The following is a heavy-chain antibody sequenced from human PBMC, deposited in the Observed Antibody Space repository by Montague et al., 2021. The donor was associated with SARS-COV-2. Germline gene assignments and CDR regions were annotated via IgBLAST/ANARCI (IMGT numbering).Heavy chain of an antibody. CDR2: IFYSGST. D-gene: IGHD3-9*01. Sequence: SETLSLTCTVSGGSISSYSWSWIRQPPGKGLEWIGSIFYSGSTNYNPSLKSRVTISVDTSKKQFSLKLSSVTAADTAVYYCARLGLGGYEILTGYYQSGMDVWGHGTTVTVSS. J-gene: IGHJ6*02. CDR1: GGSISSYS. CDR3: ARLGLGGYEILTGYYQSGMDV. V-gene: IGHV4-59*08.